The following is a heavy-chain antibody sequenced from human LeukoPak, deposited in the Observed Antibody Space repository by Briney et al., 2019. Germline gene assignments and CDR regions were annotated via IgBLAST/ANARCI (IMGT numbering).Heavy chain of an antibody. D-gene: IGHD3-10*01. Sequence: SQTLSLTCGISGDSVSRTDAGWSWIRQSPSRGLEWLGRTYYRSIWYKDDAGWYKDDAGSLKSRITINVDPVMNQFSLQLNSETPEDTALYYCARGGLVRGSINSLIAFDVWGQGIMVTVSS. CDR2: TYYRSIWYKDDAGWYK. CDR3: ARGGLVRGSINSLIAFDV. CDR1: GDSVSRTDAG. J-gene: IGHJ3*01. V-gene: IGHV6-1*01.